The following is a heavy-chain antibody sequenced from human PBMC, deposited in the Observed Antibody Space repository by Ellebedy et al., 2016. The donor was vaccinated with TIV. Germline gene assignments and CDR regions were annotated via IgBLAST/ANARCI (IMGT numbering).Heavy chain of an antibody. Sequence: GESLKISXGASGFIFSTCTMSWVRQAPGKGLEWVSAIEGRGETHYADSVKGRFTTSRDNSKNTLYLQTDSPRADDTAIYYCAKDLRGGGLDYWGQGALVIVSS. D-gene: IGHD3-10*01. J-gene: IGHJ4*02. V-gene: IGHV3-23*01. CDR1: GFIFSTCT. CDR3: AKDLRGGGLDY. CDR2: IEGRGET.